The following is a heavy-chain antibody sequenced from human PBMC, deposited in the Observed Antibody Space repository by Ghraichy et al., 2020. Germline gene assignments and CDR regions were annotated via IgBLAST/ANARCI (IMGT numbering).Heavy chain of an antibody. Sequence: TLSLTCSVSGAPISSGGNYWTWIRQFPGKGLEWIGYIHDSGSTYYNPSLKSRVTISRDTSKNQFYLKLSSVTAADTAVFYCARDTSGYWDYWGQGILVTVSS. CDR1: GAPISSGGNY. CDR3: ARDTSGYWDY. J-gene: IGHJ4*02. CDR2: IHDSGST. D-gene: IGHD3-3*01. V-gene: IGHV4-31*03.